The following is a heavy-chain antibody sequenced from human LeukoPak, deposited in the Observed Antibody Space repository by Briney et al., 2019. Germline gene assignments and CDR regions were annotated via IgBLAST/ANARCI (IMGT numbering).Heavy chain of an antibody. D-gene: IGHD5-18*01. CDR3: ARRSRRDQLWHGMDV. V-gene: IGHV4-39*01. CDR2: IYNSAST. CDR1: GGSLSSSIYY. J-gene: IGHJ6*02. Sequence: SETLSLTCTVSGGSLSSSIYYWGWVRQPPGKGLEWIGSIYNSASTYYNPSLKSRVTTSVDTSKNQFSLKLNSVTAADTAVYYCARRSRRDQLWHGMDVWGQGTTVTVSS.